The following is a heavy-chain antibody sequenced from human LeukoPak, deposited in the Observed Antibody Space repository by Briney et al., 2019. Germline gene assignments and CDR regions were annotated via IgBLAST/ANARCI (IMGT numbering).Heavy chain of an antibody. V-gene: IGHV3-23*01. J-gene: IGHJ4*02. CDR3: AKDLYYYYGSGSSPFT. CDR1: GFTFSSYA. D-gene: IGHD3-10*01. Sequence: GGSLRLSCAASGFTFSSYAMSWVRQAPGKGLEWVSAISGSGGSTYYADSVKGRFTISRDNSKNTLYLQMNSLRAEDTAVYYCAKDLYYYYGSGSSPFTWGQGTLVTVSS. CDR2: ISGSGGST.